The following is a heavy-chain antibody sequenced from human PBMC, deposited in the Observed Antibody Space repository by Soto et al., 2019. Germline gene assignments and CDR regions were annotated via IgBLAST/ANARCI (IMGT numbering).Heavy chain of an antibody. V-gene: IGHV3-21*01. CDR2: ISSSSSYI. D-gene: IGHD2-15*01. CDR3: ARVGYCSGGSCYPIDYYYYGMDV. CDR1: GFTFSSYS. Sequence: GGSLRLSCAASGFTFSSYSMNWVRQAPGKGLEWVSSISSSSSYIYCADSVKGRFTISRDNAKNSLYLQMNSLRAEDTAVYYCARVGYCSGGSCYPIDYYYYGMDVWGQGTTVTVSS. J-gene: IGHJ6*02.